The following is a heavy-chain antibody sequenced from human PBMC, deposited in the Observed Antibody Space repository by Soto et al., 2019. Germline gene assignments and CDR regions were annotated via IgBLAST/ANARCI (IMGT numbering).Heavy chain of an antibody. J-gene: IGHJ3*02. D-gene: IGHD2-15*01. Sequence: PGGSLRLSCAASGFTFSSYAMSWVRQAPGKGLEWVSGVSGSDSSTYYADSVKGRFTISRDNSKNTLYLQMNSLRAEDTAVYYCARLFCSASSCYSVGGFDIWGQGTMVTVSS. CDR2: VSGSDSST. CDR3: ARLFCSASSCYSVGGFDI. CDR1: GFTFSSYA. V-gene: IGHV3-23*01.